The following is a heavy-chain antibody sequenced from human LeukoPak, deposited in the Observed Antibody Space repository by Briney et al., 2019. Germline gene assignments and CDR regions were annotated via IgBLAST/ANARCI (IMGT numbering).Heavy chain of an antibody. CDR1: GGTFASYA. Sequence: SVKFCCKASGGTFASYAVRWLRQAPGQGLEWMGGISPICGTANYAQKFQGRVTITADESTSTAYMELSSLRSEDTAVYYCATPGEYQLLREERHHAFDIWGQGTMVTVSS. V-gene: IGHV1-69*01. CDR3: ATPGEYQLLREERHHAFDI. CDR2: ISPICGTA. J-gene: IGHJ3*02. D-gene: IGHD2-2*01.